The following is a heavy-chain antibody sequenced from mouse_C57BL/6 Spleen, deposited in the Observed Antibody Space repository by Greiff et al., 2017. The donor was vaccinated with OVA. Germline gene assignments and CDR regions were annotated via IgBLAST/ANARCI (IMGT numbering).Heavy chain of an antibody. CDR3: ARSLYSNYAFDY. D-gene: IGHD2-5*01. CDR1: GYTFTSYW. J-gene: IGHJ2*01. CDR2: IDPSDSYT. V-gene: IGHV1-50*01. Sequence: QVQLQQPGAELVKPGASVKLSCKASGYTFTSYWMQWVKQTPGQGLEWIGEIDPSDSYTNYNQKFKGKATLTVDKSSSTDYMQLSSLTSEDSAVYYCARSLYSNYAFDYWGQGTTLTVSS.